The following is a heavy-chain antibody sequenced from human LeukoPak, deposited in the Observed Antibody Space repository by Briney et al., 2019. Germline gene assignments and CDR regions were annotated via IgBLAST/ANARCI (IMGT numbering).Heavy chain of an antibody. CDR1: GGSFSDYY. CDR2: INHSGST. D-gene: IGHD2-2*01. J-gene: IGHJ5*02. V-gene: IGHV4-34*01. CDR3: ARRREYCTSTSCSDVWFDP. Sequence: SETLSLTCAVYGGSFSDYYWSWIRQPPGKGLEWIGEINHSGSTNYNPPLKSRVTISVDTSKNQFSLKLSSVTAADTAVYYCARRREYCTSTSCSDVWFDPWGQGTLVTVSS.